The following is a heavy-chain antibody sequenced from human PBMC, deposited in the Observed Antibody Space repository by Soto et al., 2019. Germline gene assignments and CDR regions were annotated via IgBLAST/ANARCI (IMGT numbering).Heavy chain of an antibody. J-gene: IGHJ4*02. CDR3: VKDLGTTVIPY. D-gene: IGHD1-1*01. CDR2: ISENGRTR. Sequence: PGGSLRLSCLASGFSFSGYYMNWIRQAPGKGLEWVSYISENGRTRRHADSVEGRFTISRDNAKKSVYLQMDSLRAEDTAVYYCVKDLGTTVIPYWGQGTLVTVSS. V-gene: IGHV3-11*01. CDR1: GFSFSGYY.